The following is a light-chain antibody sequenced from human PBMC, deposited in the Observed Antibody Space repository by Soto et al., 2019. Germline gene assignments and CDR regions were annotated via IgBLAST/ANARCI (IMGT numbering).Light chain of an antibody. J-gene: IGKJ2*01. Sequence: EILMTQSPATLSVSPGERATLSCRASQSVRSDLAWYQQKPGQAPRLLIYGASTRATDIPARFSGSGSGTEFTLTISSLQSEDFAVYYCQQYDEWPPSYTFGQGTKLEIK. CDR1: QSVRSD. CDR3: QQYDEWPPSYT. V-gene: IGKV3-15*01. CDR2: GAS.